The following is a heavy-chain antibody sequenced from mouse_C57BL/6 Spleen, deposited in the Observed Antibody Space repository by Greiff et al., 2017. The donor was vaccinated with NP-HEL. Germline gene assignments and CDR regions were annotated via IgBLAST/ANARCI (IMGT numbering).Heavy chain of an antibody. V-gene: IGHV1-82*01. D-gene: IGHD2-3*01. CDR2: IYPGDGDT. J-gene: IGHJ4*01. CDR3: ARSDGYYGGAMDY. Sequence: LVESGPELVKPGASVKISCKASGYAFSSSWMNWVKQRPGKGLEWIGRIYPGDGDTNYNGKFKGKATLTADKSSSTAYMQLSSLTSEDSAVYFWARSDGYYGGAMDYWGQGTSVTVSS. CDR1: GYAFSSSW.